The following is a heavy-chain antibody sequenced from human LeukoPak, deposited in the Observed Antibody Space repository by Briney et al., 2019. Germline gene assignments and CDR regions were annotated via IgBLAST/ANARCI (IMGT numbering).Heavy chain of an antibody. D-gene: IGHD2-2*02. J-gene: IGHJ4*02. CDR1: GFTFSSYS. CDR3: AKGWDCSSTSCYTPVYYFDY. Sequence: GESLRLSCAASGFTFSSYSMNWVRQAPGKGLEWVSSISSSSSYIYYADSVKGRFTISRDNSKNTLYLQMNSLRAEDTAVYYCAKGWDCSSTSCYTPVYYFDYWGQGTLVTVSS. V-gene: IGHV3-21*04. CDR2: ISSSSSYI.